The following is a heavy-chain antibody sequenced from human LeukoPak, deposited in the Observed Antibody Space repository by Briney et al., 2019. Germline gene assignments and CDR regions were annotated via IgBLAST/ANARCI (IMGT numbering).Heavy chain of an antibody. CDR3: ARVDGSPDY. J-gene: IGHJ4*02. V-gene: IGHV1-8*01. CDR2: ISADSGNT. Sequence: ASVKVSCKTSGYTFFSYGITWVRQSPVQGVEWMGWISADSGNTHYGKKFQGRVTITRNTSISTVYMELSSLRSADTAVYYCARVDGSPDYWGQGTLVTVSS. D-gene: IGHD2-15*01. CDR1: GYTFFSYG.